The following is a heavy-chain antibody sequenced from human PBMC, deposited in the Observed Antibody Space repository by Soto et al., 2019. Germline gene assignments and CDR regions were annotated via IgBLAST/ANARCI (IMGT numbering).Heavy chain of an antibody. J-gene: IGHJ4*02. CDR2: ISSSSSYI. D-gene: IGHD2-21*02. V-gene: IGHV3-21*01. CDR1: GFTFSSYN. CDR3: ARWESYGGNSKIDY. Sequence: EVQLVESGGGLVKPGGSLRLSCAASGFTFSSYNMNWVRQAPGKGLEWVSSISSSSSYIYYADSVKGRFTISRDNAKNSLYLQMNSLRAEDTAVYYCARWESYGGNSKIDYWGQGTLVTVSS.